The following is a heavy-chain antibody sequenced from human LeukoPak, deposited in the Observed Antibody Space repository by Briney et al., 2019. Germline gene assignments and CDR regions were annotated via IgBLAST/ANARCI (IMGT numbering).Heavy chain of an antibody. D-gene: IGHD2-21*01. CDR2: IYYSGST. V-gene: IGHV4-61*08. Sequence: KSSETLSLTCAVSGGSISSAGYSWSWIRQPPGKGLEWIGYIYYSGSTNYNPSLKSRVTISVDTSKNQFSLKLSSVTAADTAVYCCAASSPYWGDSWQDYWGQGTLVAVSS. CDR3: AASSPYWGDSWQDY. CDR1: GGSISSAGYS. J-gene: IGHJ4*02.